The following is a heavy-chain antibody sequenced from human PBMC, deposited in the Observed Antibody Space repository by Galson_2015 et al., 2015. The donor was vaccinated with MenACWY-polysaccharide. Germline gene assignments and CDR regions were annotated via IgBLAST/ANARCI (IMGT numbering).Heavy chain of an antibody. J-gene: IGHJ3*01. CDR3: ARDRGSYDALDF. D-gene: IGHD1-26*01. CDR2: ISTSGVTI. Sequence: SLRLSCAASGFTFSNYHMNWVRQAPGKGLEWISYISTSGVTIYYADSVRGRFTISRDNAKNLVYLQMNSLRAEDTAVYFCARDRGSYDALDFWGPGTMVTVSS. V-gene: IGHV3-48*03. CDR1: GFTFSNYH.